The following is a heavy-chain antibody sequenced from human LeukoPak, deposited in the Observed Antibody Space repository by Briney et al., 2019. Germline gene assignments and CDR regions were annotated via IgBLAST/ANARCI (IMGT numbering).Heavy chain of an antibody. CDR1: GFTFSSYS. CDR2: ISSSSSTI. D-gene: IGHD3-3*01. J-gene: IGHJ4*02. CDR3: ARDLAIFGVVTALYYFDY. Sequence: GGSLRLSCAASGFTFSSYSMNWVRQAPGKGLEWVSYISSSSSTIYYADSVKGRFTISRDSAKNSLYLQMNSLRAEDTAVYYCARDLAIFGVVTALYYFDYWGQGTLVTVSS. V-gene: IGHV3-48*01.